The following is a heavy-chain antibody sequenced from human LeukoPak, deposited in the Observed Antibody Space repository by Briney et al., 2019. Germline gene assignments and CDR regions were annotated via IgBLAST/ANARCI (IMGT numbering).Heavy chain of an antibody. V-gene: IGHV3-64D*09. J-gene: IGHJ4*02. CDR1: GFTFSSYD. D-gene: IGHD3-22*01. CDR2: VSGNGGST. Sequence: GGSLRLSCSASGFTFSSYDMNWVRQAPGKGLEYVSGVSGNGGSTYYADSVKGRFTISRDNSKNTLYLQMGTLRAEDTAVYYCVKDYDSSGYPNYFDYWGQGTLVTVSS. CDR3: VKDYDSSGYPNYFDY.